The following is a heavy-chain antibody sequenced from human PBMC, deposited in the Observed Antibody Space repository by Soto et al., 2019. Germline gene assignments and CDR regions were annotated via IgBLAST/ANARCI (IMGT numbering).Heavy chain of an antibody. CDR2: INHSGST. CDR3: ARGLVAFVDV. D-gene: IGHD2-15*01. CDR1: GGSFSGYY. Sequence: PSETLSLTCAVYGGSFSGYYWSWIRQPPGKGLEWIGEINHSGSTNYNPSLKSRVTISVDTSKNQFSLKLSSVTAADTAVYYCARGLVAFVDVWGQGTTVTVSS. V-gene: IGHV4-34*01. J-gene: IGHJ6*02.